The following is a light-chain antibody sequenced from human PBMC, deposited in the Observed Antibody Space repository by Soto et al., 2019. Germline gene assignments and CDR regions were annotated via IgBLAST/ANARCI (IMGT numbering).Light chain of an antibody. Sequence: DIQMTQSPSSLSASVGDRVTITCRASQSIASFLNWYQQKPGKAPKLLISIASSLQSGVPSRFSGSGSGTDFALTINSLQREDFATYYCQQSYTVPPTFGRGTRVEFK. V-gene: IGKV1-39*01. CDR2: IAS. CDR3: QQSYTVPPT. CDR1: QSIASF. J-gene: IGKJ1*01.